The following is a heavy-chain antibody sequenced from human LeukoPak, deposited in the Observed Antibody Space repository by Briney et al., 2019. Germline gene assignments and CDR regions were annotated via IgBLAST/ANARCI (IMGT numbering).Heavy chain of an antibody. CDR1: GGSFGSTSYY. V-gene: IGHV4-39*07. CDR2: IYHTGST. D-gene: IGHD3-22*01. Sequence: SETLSLTCSVSGGSFGSTSYYWGWIRQPPGKGLEWIANIYHTGSTYYNPSLQSRVTISVDTSANQVSLKLSSVTAADTAVYYCARAGHYDSSGYYYPMYYFDYWGQGTLVTVSS. J-gene: IGHJ4*02. CDR3: ARAGHYDSSGYYYPMYYFDY.